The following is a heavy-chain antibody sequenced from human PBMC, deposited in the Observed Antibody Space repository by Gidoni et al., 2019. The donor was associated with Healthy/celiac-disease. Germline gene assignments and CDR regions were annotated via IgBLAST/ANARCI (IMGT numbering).Heavy chain of an antibody. Sequence: QVQLVQSGAEVKKPGSSVKVSCKASGGPFSSYAISWVRPAPGQGLEWSGGIIPIFGTANYAQKFQGRVTITVDESTSTAYMELSSLRSEDTAVYYCARGEMRLRLWFLDYWGQGTLVTVSS. CDR2: IIPIFGTA. CDR1: GGPFSSYA. CDR3: ARGEMRLRLWFLDY. V-gene: IGHV1-69*01. D-gene: IGHD3-10*01. J-gene: IGHJ4*02.